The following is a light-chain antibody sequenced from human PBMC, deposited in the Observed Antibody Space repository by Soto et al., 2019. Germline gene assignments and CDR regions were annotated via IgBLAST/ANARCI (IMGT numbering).Light chain of an antibody. J-gene: IGKJ4*01. CDR2: DTS. Sequence: EIGLTQSPATLSLSPGDRATLSCRASQSVSRYLAWYQQKPGQAPRLLIHDTSTWATGVPDTFSGSGSGTEFTLTISSLEPEDSAMYYCQQRFSWPPTFGGGTNVEIK. CDR1: QSVSRY. V-gene: IGKV3-11*01. CDR3: QQRFSWPPT.